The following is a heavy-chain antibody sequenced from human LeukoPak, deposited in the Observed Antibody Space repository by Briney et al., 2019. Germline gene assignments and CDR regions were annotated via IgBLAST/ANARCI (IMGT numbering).Heavy chain of an antibody. J-gene: IGHJ4*02. Sequence: PGGSLRLSCAASGFILNRSWMNWVRQAPGKGLEWVANMDPGGSAKRYVDSVEGRFTISKDNAGTSFYLDMNSLRADDTAIYYCAIWASGNFWGQGTLVTVSS. V-gene: IGHV3-7*01. CDR1: GFILNRSW. D-gene: IGHD1-1*01. CDR2: MDPGGSAK. CDR3: AIWASGNF.